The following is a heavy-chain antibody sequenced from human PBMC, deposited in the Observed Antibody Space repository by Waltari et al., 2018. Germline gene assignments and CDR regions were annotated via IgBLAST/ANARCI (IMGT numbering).Heavy chain of an antibody. CDR1: GFTFISYG. D-gene: IGHD6-13*01. J-gene: IGHJ4*02. Sequence: QVQLVESGGGVVQPGRSLRLSCAASGFTFISYGMHWVRQAPAKGLGWVAVISYDGSNKYYADSVKGRFTISRDNSKNTLYLQMNSLRAEDTAVYYCAKDRGRSTPWGWKEQQLEFDYWGQGTLVTVSS. V-gene: IGHV3-30*18. CDR3: AKDRGRSTPWGWKEQQLEFDY. CDR2: ISYDGSNK.